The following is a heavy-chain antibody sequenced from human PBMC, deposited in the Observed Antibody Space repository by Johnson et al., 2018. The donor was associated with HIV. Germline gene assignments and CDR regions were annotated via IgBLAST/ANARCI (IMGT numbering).Heavy chain of an antibody. CDR2: IWYDGSNK. J-gene: IGHJ3*01. Sequence: QVQLVESGGGVVQPGRSLRLSCAASGFTFSSYGMHWVRQAPGKGLEWVAVIWYDGSNKYYADSVKGRFTISRDNSKNTLFLQMNSLRPEDTSVYYCAKDRYGGSYPDAFDFWGQGTMVTVSS. V-gene: IGHV3-33*06. D-gene: IGHD1-26*01. CDR3: AKDRYGGSYPDAFDF. CDR1: GFTFSSYG.